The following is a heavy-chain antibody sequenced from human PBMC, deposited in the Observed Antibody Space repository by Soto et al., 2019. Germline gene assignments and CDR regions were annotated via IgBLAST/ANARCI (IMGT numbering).Heavy chain of an antibody. CDR3: ARVEAPLIHSDHYYYGMDV. Sequence: QVQLVESGGGVVRPGRSLRLACEASVFSFSTYGMHWVRQAPGKGLQWVAVIWCDGTNTYYADSVKGRFTIYRDNSKDTLYLEMNNLRAEDTAVYYCARVEAPLIHSDHYYYGMDVWGQGTTVTVSS. CDR1: VFSFSTYG. D-gene: IGHD5-18*01. V-gene: IGHV3-33*01. J-gene: IGHJ6*02. CDR2: IWCDGTNT.